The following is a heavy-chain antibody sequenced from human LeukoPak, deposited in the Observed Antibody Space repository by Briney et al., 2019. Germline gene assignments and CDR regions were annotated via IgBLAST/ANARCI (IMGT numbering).Heavy chain of an antibody. CDR2: IIPIFGIA. V-gene: IGHV1-69*04. CDR1: GGTFSSYA. CDR3: ARDANPTRLSWIDP. Sequence: SVKVSCKASGGTFSSYAISWVRQAPGQGLEWMGRIIPIFGIANYAQKFQGRVTITADKSTSTAYMELSSLRSEDTAVYYCARDANPTRLSWIDPWGQGTLVTVSS. D-gene: IGHD5-12*01. J-gene: IGHJ5*02.